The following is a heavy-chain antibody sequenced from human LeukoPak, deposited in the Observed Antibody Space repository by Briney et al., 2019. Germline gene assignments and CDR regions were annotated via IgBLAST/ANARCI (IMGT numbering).Heavy chain of an antibody. V-gene: IGHV3-23*01. Sequence: GGSLRLSCAASGFTFSSYAMSWVRQAPGKGLEWVSAISGSGGSTYYADSVKGRFTISRDNSKNTLHLQMNSLRAEDTAVYYCAKELNMIVVVITDAFDIWGQGTMVTVSS. J-gene: IGHJ3*02. CDR2: ISGSGGST. CDR3: AKELNMIVVVITDAFDI. CDR1: GFTFSSYA. D-gene: IGHD3-22*01.